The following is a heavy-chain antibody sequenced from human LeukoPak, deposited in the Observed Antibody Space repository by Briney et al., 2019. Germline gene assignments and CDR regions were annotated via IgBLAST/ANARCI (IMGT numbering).Heavy chain of an antibody. CDR1: GGSISHYY. CDR2: INHSGST. CDR3: ARSGYTPVDY. V-gene: IGHV4-34*01. D-gene: IGHD3-22*01. J-gene: IGHJ4*02. Sequence: SETLSLTCAVYGGSISHYYWSWIRQSPGKGLECIGEINHSGSTNYNPSLKSRVTISVDTSKNQFSLKLSSVTAADTAVYYCARSGYTPVDYWGQGTLVTVSS.